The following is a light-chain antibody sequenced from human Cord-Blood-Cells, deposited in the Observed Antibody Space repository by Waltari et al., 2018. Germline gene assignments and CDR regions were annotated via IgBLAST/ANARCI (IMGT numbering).Light chain of an antibody. V-gene: IGLV2-11*01. CDR3: CSYAGSYNWV. J-gene: IGLJ3*02. CDR1: SRDVGGYNY. Sequence: QSALTQPRSVSGSPGQSVTIYCTGTSRDVGGYNYVSWYQQHPGKAPKLMIYDVSKRPSGVPDRFSGSKSGNTASLTISGLQAEDEADYYCCSYAGSYNWVFGGGTKLTVL. CDR2: DVS.